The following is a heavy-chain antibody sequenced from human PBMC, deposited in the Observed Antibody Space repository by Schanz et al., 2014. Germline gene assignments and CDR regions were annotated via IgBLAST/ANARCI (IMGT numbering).Heavy chain of an antibody. D-gene: IGHD1-26*01. CDR2: INSDDTTK. CDR1: GFTFSSYW. J-gene: IGHJ4*02. V-gene: IGHV3-74*03. Sequence: EVRLVESGGGLVQSGGSLRLYCAASGFTFSSYWMHRVRQAPGKGLVWVSRINSDDTTKTYADSVKGRFTISRDNGEDTTYLQMNSLRVEDTGVYYCARVRGSGSYSFHYLDLWGQGTLVTVAS. CDR3: ARVRGSGSYSFHYLDL.